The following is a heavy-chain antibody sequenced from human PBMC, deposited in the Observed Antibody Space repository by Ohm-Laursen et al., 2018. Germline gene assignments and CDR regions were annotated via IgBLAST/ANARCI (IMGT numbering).Heavy chain of an antibody. V-gene: IGHV3-23*01. CDR2: ISGTGGSI. CDR3: ANLYDGEF. Sequence: SLRLSCSASGFTFSSYEMNWVRQAPGKGLEWVSAISGTGGSIYYADSVKGRFTISRDNSKDTLYLRMNSLRAEDTAVYYCANLYDGEFWGQGTLVTVSS. CDR1: GFTFSSYE. J-gene: IGHJ4*02. D-gene: IGHD3-22*01.